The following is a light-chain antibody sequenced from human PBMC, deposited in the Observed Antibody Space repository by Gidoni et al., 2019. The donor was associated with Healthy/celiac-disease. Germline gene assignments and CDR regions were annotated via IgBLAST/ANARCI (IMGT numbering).Light chain of an antibody. V-gene: IGKV1-5*03. CDR2: KAS. J-gene: IGKJ1*01. CDR1: QSSSSW. Sequence: DSEMTQHPSTLSASVGERGTITCRASQSSSSWLAWYQQKPGKAPKLLLYKASSLESGVPSRFSGSGSGTDFTLTISSLPPDYFATYYCQPYNSYPWTFXQXTKVEIK. CDR3: QPYNSYPWT.